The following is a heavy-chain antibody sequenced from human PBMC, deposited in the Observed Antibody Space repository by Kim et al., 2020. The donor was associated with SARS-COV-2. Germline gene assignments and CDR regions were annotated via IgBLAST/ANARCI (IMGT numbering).Heavy chain of an antibody. Sequence: GGSLRLSCAASGFTFDDYAMHWVRQAPGKGLEWVSGISWNSGSIGYADSVKGRFTISRDNAKNSLYLQMNSLRAEDTALYYCAKDIHSGSYGRISAFDIWGQGTMVTVSS. CDR2: ISWNSGSI. V-gene: IGHV3-9*01. CDR3: AKDIHSGSYGRISAFDI. J-gene: IGHJ3*02. CDR1: GFTFDDYA. D-gene: IGHD1-26*01.